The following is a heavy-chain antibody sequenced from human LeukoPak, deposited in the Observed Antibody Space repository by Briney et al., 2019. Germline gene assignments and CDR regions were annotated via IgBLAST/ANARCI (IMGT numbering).Heavy chain of an antibody. V-gene: IGHV3-11*01. D-gene: IGHD3-10*01. Sequence: GGSLRLSCAASGFTFSDYYMGWIRQAPGKGLEWVSYISSSGSTLDYADSVKGRFTISRDNAKNSLYLQMNSLRAEDTAVYYCARIRGSGIHYSYRFDYWGQGTLVTVST. CDR3: ARIRGSGIHYSYRFDY. J-gene: IGHJ4*02. CDR1: GFTFSDYY. CDR2: ISSSGSTL.